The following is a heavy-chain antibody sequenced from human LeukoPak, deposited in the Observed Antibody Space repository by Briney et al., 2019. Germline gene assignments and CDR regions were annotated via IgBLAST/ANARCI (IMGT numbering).Heavy chain of an antibody. CDR1: GGSFSGYY. CDR3: ARIPARGGTPSDY. V-gene: IGHV4-34*01. D-gene: IGHD1-14*01. Sequence: PSETLSLTCAVYGGSFSGYYWSWIRQPPGKGLEWIGEINHSGSTNYNPSLKSRVTISVDTSKNQFSLKLSSVTAADTAVYYCARIPARGGTPSDYWGQGTLVTVSS. J-gene: IGHJ4*02. CDR2: INHSGST.